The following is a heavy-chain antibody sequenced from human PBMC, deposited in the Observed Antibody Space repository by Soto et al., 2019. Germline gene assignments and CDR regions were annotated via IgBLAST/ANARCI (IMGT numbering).Heavy chain of an antibody. V-gene: IGHV4-34*01. D-gene: IGHD3-3*01. CDR3: ARAHATIFGVVIIRYYGMDV. Sequence: SETLSLTCAVYGGSFSGYYWSWIRQPPGKGLEWIGEINHSGSTNYNPSLKSRVTVSVDTSKNQFSLKLSSVTAADTAVYYCARAHATIFGVVIIRYYGMDVWGQGTTVTVSS. CDR2: INHSGST. CDR1: GGSFSGYY. J-gene: IGHJ6*02.